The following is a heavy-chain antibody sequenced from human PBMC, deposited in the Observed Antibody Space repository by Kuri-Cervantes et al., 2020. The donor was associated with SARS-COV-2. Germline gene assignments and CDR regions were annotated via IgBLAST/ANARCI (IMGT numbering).Heavy chain of an antibody. J-gene: IGHJ4*02. CDR3: AKERYDFWSGGQRAPLDY. V-gene: IGHV3-23*01. CDR1: GFTFSSYA. D-gene: IGHD3-3*01. Sequence: GESLKISCAASGFTFSSYAMSWVRQAPGKGLVWVLAISGSGGSTYYADSVKGGFTISRDNSKNTLYLQMNSLRAEDKAVYYCAKERYDFWSGGQRAPLDYWGQGTLVTVSS. CDR2: ISGSGGST.